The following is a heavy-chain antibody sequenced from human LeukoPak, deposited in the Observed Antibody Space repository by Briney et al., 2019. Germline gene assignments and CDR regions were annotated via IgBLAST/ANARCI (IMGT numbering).Heavy chain of an antibody. D-gene: IGHD6-19*01. CDR1: GGTFSSYA. CDR3: ARVGVGSGWYGVGSLIAAFDI. Sequence: SVKVSCKASGGTFSSYAISWVRQAPGQGLEWMGGIIPIFGTANYAQKFQGRVTITADESTSTAYMELSSLRSEDTAVYYCARVGVGSGWYGVGSLIAAFDIWGQGTMVTVSS. J-gene: IGHJ3*02. V-gene: IGHV1-69*01. CDR2: IIPIFGTA.